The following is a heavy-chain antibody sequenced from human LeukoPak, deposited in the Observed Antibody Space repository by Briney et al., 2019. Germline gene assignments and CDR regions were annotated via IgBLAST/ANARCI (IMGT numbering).Heavy chain of an antibody. D-gene: IGHD3-22*01. CDR3: ARDPVFRAYDSSGYYHYYYYMDV. Sequence: SETLSLTCTVSGGSISSYYWSWIRQPPGKGLEWIGYIYYSGSTNYSPSLKSRVTISVDTSKNQFSLKLSSVTAADTAVYYCARDPVFRAYDSSGYYHYYYYMDVWGKGTTVTVSS. CDR2: IYYSGST. J-gene: IGHJ6*03. V-gene: IGHV4-59*01. CDR1: GGSISSYY.